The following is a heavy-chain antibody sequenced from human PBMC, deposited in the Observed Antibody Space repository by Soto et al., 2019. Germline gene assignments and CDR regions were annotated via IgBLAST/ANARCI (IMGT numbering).Heavy chain of an antibody. D-gene: IGHD3-22*01. CDR2: INLNSGGT. V-gene: IGHV1-2*04. CDR1: GYTFIDYY. Sequence: ASVKVSCKASGYTFIDYYMHWVRQAPGQGLEWMGWINLNSGGTNYAQKFQGSVTMTRDTSISTAYMELSRLKSDDTAVYYCARNARYDSSGSHNGFDFWGQGTLVTVSS. CDR3: ARNARYDSSGSHNGFDF. J-gene: IGHJ4*02.